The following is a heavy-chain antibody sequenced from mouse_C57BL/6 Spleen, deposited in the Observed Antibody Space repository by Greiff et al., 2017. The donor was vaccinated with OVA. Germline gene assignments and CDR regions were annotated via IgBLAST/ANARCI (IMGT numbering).Heavy chain of an antibody. J-gene: IGHJ4*01. D-gene: IGHD2-5*01. CDR3: ARSAYYSNYEDAMDY. CDR1: GYAFSSSW. Sequence: QVHVKQSGPELVKPGASVKISCKASGYAFSSSWMNWVKQRPGKGLEWIGRIYPGDGDTNYNGKFKGKATLTADKSSSTAYMQLSSLTSEDSAVYFCARSAYYSNYEDAMDYWGQGTSVTVSS. V-gene: IGHV1-82*01. CDR2: IYPGDGDT.